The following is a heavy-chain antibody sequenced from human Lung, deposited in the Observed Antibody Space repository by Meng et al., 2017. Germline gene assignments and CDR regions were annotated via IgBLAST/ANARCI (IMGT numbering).Heavy chain of an antibody. V-gene: IGHV3-21*01. CDR1: GFTFSSYS. CDR2: ISSSST. Sequence: EVQLVESGGGLVKPGGSLRLSCAASGFTFSSYSMNWVRQAPGKGLEWVSSISSSSTYADSVKGRFTISRDNAKNSLYLQMNSLRAEDTAVYYCARGRVVVAATPPDYWGQGTLVTVSS. CDR3: ARGRVVVAATPPDY. D-gene: IGHD2-15*01. J-gene: IGHJ4*02.